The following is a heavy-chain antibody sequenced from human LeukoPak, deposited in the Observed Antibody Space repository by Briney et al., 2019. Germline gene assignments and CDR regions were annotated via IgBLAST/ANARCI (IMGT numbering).Heavy chain of an antibody. CDR1: GDSVSSNSAA. CDR2: TYYRSKWYF. CDR3: VREGYYQYFQD. Sequence: SQTLSLTCAISGDSVSSNSAAWNWIRLSPSRGLEWLGRTYYRSKWYFDYPLSVKSRTTINPDTSKSQVCLQLNSVTPEDTAVYYCVREGYYQYFQDWGQGTLVTVSS. D-gene: IGHD2/OR15-2a*01. J-gene: IGHJ1*01. V-gene: IGHV6-1*01.